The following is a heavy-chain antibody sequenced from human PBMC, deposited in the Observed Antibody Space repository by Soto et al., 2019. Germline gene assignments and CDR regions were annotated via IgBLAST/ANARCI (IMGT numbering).Heavy chain of an antibody. V-gene: IGHV1-69*04. J-gene: IGHJ4*02. CDR2: IIPILGIA. D-gene: IGHD3-22*01. CDR1: GGTFSSYT. CDR3: ARDYDSSGYYFDY. Sequence: SVKVSCKASGGTFSSYTISWVRQAPGQGLEWMGRIIPILGIANYAQKFQGRVTITADKSTSTAYMELSSLRSEDTAVYYCARDYDSSGYYFDYWGQGTLVTVSS.